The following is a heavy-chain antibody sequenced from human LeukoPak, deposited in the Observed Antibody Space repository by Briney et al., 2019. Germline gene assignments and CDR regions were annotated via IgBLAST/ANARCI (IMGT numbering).Heavy chain of an antibody. V-gene: IGHV4-34*01. Sequence: PSETLSLTCTVSGGSFSGFYWSWIRQSPGKGLEWIGEINHSGSTNYNPSLKSRVTISVDTSKNQFSLKLSSVTAADTAVYYCARLMVANIRKEFDYWGQGTLVTVSS. CDR1: GGSFSGFY. D-gene: IGHD2-8*01. CDR3: ARLMVANIRKEFDY. J-gene: IGHJ4*02. CDR2: INHSGST.